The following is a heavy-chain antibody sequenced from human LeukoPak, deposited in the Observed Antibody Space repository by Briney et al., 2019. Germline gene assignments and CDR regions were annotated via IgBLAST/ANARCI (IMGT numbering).Heavy chain of an antibody. J-gene: IGHJ4*02. D-gene: IGHD3-16*02. CDR3: AREGGFYRPLDY. CDR2: LYYSEST. V-gene: IGHV4-59*12. Sequence: SETLSLTCTVSGGSISGYYWSWIRQPPGKGLEWIGNLYYSESTNYNPSLKSRVTISVDKSESHISLRLTSVTAADTAVYYCAREGGFYRPLDYSGQGILVTVSS. CDR1: GGSISGYY.